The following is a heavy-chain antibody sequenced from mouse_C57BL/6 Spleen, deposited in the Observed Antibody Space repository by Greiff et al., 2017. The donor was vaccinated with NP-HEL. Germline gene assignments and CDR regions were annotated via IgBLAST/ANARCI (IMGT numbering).Heavy chain of an antibody. CDR3: ASTVVATDFDY. V-gene: IGHV14-2*01. Sequence: EVQLQQSGAELVKPGASVKLSCTASGFNIKDYYMHWVKQRSEQGLEWIGRIDPEDGETKYAPNFQGKATITADTSSNTAYLQLSSLTSEDTAVYYCASTVVATDFDYWGQGTTLTVSS. J-gene: IGHJ2*01. CDR2: IDPEDGET. CDR1: GFNIKDYY. D-gene: IGHD1-1*01.